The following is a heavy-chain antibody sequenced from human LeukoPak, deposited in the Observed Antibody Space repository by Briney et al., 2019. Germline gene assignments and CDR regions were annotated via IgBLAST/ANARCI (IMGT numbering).Heavy chain of an antibody. CDR3: ARRLTQYDCFDP. D-gene: IGHD2-2*01. CDR2: TYYRSTWYN. CDR1: GDSVSSNSVT. V-gene: IGHV6-1*01. Sequence: SQTLSLTCAISGDSVSSNSVTWNWIRQSPSRGLEWLDRTYYRSTWYNDYAVSVRGRITVNPDTSKNQFSLHLNSVTPEDTAVYYCARRLTQYDCFDPWGQGILVTVSS. J-gene: IGHJ5*02.